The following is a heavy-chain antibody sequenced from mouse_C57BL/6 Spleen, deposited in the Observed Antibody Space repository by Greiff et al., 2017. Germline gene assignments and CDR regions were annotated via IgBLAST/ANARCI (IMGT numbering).Heavy chain of an antibody. CDR1: GYSITSGYY. CDR3: ARVDGTWFAY. Sequence: EVQLQQSGPGLVKPSQSLSLTCSVTGYSITSGYYWNWIRQFPGNKLEWMGYISYDGSNNYNPSLKNRISITRDTSKNQFFLKLNSVTTEDTATYYCARVDGTWFAYWGQGTLVTVSA. V-gene: IGHV3-6*01. J-gene: IGHJ3*01. CDR2: ISYDGSN. D-gene: IGHD1-1*01.